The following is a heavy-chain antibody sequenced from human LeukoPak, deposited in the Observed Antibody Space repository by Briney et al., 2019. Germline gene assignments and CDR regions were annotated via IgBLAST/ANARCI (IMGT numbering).Heavy chain of an antibody. V-gene: IGHV5-51*01. D-gene: IGHD6-6*01. Sequence: GESLKISCKGSRYSFTSYWIGWVRQMPGKGLEWMGVIYPGDSDTRYSPSFQGQVTISADKSISSAYLQWSSLKASDTAMYYCARSYGSSSGSFEYWGQGTLVTVSS. CDR3: ARSYGSSSGSFEY. J-gene: IGHJ4*02. CDR2: IYPGDSDT. CDR1: RYSFTSYW.